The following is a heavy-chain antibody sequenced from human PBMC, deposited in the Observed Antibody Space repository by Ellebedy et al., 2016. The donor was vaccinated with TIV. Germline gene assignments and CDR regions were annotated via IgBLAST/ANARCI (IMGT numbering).Heavy chain of an antibody. CDR3: AKADSGSFVKHVSWFDP. V-gene: IGHV3-23*01. CDR2: ISATGGST. D-gene: IGHD1-26*01. CDR1: GFTFSSYV. J-gene: IGHJ5*02. Sequence: GGSLRLSCAASGFTFSSYVMSWVRQAPGKGLEWVSTISATGGSTYYADAVRGRFTISRDNAKNSLYLQMNSLRAEDTALYYCAKADSGSFVKHVSWFDPWGQGTLVIASS.